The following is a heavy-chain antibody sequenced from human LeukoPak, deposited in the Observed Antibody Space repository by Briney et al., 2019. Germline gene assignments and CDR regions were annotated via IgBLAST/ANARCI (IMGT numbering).Heavy chain of an antibody. Sequence: GGSLRLSCAASGFTFSSYGMHWVRQAPGKGLEWVAVIWYDGSNKYYADSVKGRFTISRDNSKNTLYLQMNSLRAEDTAVYYCARAGDHYYYYYMDVWGKGTTVTDSS. J-gene: IGHJ6*03. D-gene: IGHD7-27*01. CDR1: GFTFSSYG. CDR3: ARAGDHYYYYYMDV. CDR2: IWYDGSNK. V-gene: IGHV3-33*01.